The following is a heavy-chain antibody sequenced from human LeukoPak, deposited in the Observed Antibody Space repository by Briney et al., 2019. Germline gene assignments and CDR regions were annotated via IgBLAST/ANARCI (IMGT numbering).Heavy chain of an antibody. Sequence: GGSLRLSCAASGFTVSSNYMSWVRQAPGKGLEWVSVIYSGGSTYCADSVKGRFTISRDNSKNTLYLQMNSLRAEDTAVYYCAREAQGQQLDYWGQGTLVTVSS. J-gene: IGHJ4*02. CDR1: GFTVSSNY. D-gene: IGHD6-13*01. V-gene: IGHV3-53*01. CDR3: AREAQGQQLDY. CDR2: IYSGGST.